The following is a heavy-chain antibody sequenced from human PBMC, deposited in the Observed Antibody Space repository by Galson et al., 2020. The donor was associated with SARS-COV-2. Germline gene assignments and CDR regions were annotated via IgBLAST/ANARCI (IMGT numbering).Heavy chain of an antibody. D-gene: IGHD2-15*01. Sequence: SETLSLTCTVSGGSISSSSYYWGWIRQPPGKGLEWIGSIYYSGSTNYNPSLKSRVTISVDTSKNQFSLKLSSVTAADTAVYYCARDLGSPPYYYYGMDVWGQGTTVTVSS. CDR1: GGSISSSSYY. V-gene: IGHV4-39*07. J-gene: IGHJ6*02. CDR3: ARDLGSPPYYYYGMDV. CDR2: IYYSGST.